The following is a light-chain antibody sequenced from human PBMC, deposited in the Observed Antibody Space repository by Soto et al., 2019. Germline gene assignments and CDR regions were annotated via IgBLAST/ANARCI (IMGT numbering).Light chain of an antibody. V-gene: IGKV3-20*01. Sequence: EIVLSQPPGTLSLSPGERATLSCRASQSIRSNYVAWYQQKPGQAPRLLIYGASNRATGIPDRFSGSGSGTDFTLTISRLEPEDFAVYYCQQYGSSGTFGQGTKVDIK. CDR3: QQYGSSGT. CDR2: GAS. CDR1: QSIRSNY. J-gene: IGKJ1*01.